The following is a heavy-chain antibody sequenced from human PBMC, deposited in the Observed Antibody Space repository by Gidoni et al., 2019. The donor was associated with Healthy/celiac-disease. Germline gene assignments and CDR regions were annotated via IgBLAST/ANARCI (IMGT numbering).Heavy chain of an antibody. V-gene: IGHV2-70*15. CDR3: ARGVVPAASFDY. J-gene: IGHJ4*02. CDR1: RFSLSTSGMC. CDR2: IDWDDDK. Sequence: QVTLRESGPALVKPTQTLTLTCTFSRFSLSTSGMCVSWIRQTPGKALEWLARIDWDDDKYYSTSLKTRLTISKDTSKNQVVLTMTNMDPVDTATYYCARGVVPAASFDYWGQGTLVTVSS. D-gene: IGHD2-2*01.